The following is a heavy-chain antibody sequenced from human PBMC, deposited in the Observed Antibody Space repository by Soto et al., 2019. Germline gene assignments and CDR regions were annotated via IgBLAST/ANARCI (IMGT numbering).Heavy chain of an antibody. J-gene: IGHJ6*02. CDR1: GYTFTSYG. D-gene: IGHD3-3*01. CDR3: ARVRGAYDTIFGVVIKRDYYYYGMDV. V-gene: IGHV1-18*01. Sequence: GASVKVSCKASGYTFTSYGISWVRQAPGQGLEWMGWISAYNGNTNYAQKLQGRVTMTTDTSTSTAYMELRSLRSEDTAVYYCARVRGAYDTIFGVVIKRDYYYYGMDVWGQGXTVTVYS. CDR2: ISAYNGNT.